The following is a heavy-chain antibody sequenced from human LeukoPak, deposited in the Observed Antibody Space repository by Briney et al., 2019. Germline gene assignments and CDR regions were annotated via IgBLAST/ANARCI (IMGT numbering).Heavy chain of an antibody. CDR3: AREQGFRSRAAMGYYYMDV. D-gene: IGHD2-2*01. Sequence: GGSLRLSCAASGFTFSSYAMSWVRQAPGKGLEWVAYITYGSDTIFYADSVKGRFTVSRDNAKNSLYLPMDSLRAEDTAVYYCAREQGFRSRAAMGYYYMDVWGKGTTVTVSS. V-gene: IGHV3-48*04. J-gene: IGHJ6*03. CDR2: ITYGSDTI. CDR1: GFTFSSYA.